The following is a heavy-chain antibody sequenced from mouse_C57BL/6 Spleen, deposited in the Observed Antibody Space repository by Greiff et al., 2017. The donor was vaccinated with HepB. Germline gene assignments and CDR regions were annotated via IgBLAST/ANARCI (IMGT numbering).Heavy chain of an antibody. D-gene: IGHD1-1*01. CDR1: GFNIKDDY. CDR3: TSNYYGSTLDY. Sequence: EVKLQQSGAELVRPGASVKLSCTASGFNIKDDYMHWVKQRPEQGLEWIGWIDPENGDTEYASKFQGKATITADTSSNTAYLQLSSLTSEDTSVYYCTSNYYGSTLDYWGQGTTLTVSS. V-gene: IGHV14-4*01. CDR2: IDPENGDT. J-gene: IGHJ2*01.